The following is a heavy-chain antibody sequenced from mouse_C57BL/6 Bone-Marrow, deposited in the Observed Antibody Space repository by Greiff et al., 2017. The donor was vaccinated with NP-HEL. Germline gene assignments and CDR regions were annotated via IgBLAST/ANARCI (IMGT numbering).Heavy chain of an antibody. V-gene: IGHV1-7*01. D-gene: IGHD4-1*01. J-gene: IGHJ1*03. CDR1: GYTFTSSW. CDR3: GGGDWWCFDD. CDR2: INPGSGYT. Sequence: QVQLQQSGAELAKPGASVKLSCTASGYTFTSSWMHWVKQRPGQGLEWIGWINPGSGYTNYNPKFQGKATLTADKSSSTAYMQLSSLTYEDSAVFCGGGGDWWCFDDWGTGTTVTVS.